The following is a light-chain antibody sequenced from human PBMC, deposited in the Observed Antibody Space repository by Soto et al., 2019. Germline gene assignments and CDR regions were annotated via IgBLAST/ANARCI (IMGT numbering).Light chain of an antibody. V-gene: IGKV3-11*01. CDR1: QSVSSY. Sequence: EIVLTPSPATLSLSPGERATLSCSASQSVSSYLAWYQQKPGQAPRLLIYDASNRATGIPARFSGSGSGTDFTLTISSLEPEDFAVYYCQQYYNWPPKTFGQGTKVDIK. CDR3: QQYYNWPPKT. J-gene: IGKJ1*01. CDR2: DAS.